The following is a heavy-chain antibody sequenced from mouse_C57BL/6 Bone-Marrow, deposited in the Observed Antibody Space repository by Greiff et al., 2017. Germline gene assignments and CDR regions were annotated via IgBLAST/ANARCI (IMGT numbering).Heavy chain of an antibody. D-gene: IGHD1-1*01. J-gene: IGHJ1*01. V-gene: IGHV1-63*01. CDR1: GYTFTNYW. CDR3: ARLRFTPVVDWYLGV. Sequence: QVQLQQSGAELVRPGTSVKMSCKASGYTFTNYWIGWAKQRPGHGLEWIGDIYPGGGYTNYNEKFKGKATLTADKSSSTAYMQFSSLTSEDSALYCCARLRFTPVVDWYLGVWGAGTTVTVSS. CDR2: IYPGGGYT.